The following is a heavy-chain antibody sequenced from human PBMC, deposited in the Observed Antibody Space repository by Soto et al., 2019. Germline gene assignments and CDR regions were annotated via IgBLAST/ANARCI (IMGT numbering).Heavy chain of an antibody. J-gene: IGHJ4*02. CDR2: IIPIFGTA. V-gene: IGHV1-69*06. CDR1: GGTFSSYA. Sequence: SVKVSCKASGGTFSSYAISWVRQAPGQGLEWMGGIIPIFGTANYAQKFQGRVTITADKSTSTAYTELSSLRSEDTAVYYCARDRVEGDYLYGYCDYWGQGTLVTVSS. CDR3: ARDRVEGDYLYGYCDY. D-gene: IGHD4-17*01.